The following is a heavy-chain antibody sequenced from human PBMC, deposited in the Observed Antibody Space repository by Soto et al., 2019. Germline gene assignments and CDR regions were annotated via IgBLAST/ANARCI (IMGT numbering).Heavy chain of an antibody. J-gene: IGHJ4*02. D-gene: IGHD6-19*01. V-gene: IGHV4-59*01. CDR2: VYYTGST. CDR3: ARSVAVPGAHIDY. Sequence: SETLSLTCSVSGGSISGSYWSWIRQSPGKGLEWLGYVYYTGSTNYSPSLRSRVSVSVDTSKNEFSLRLSSVTAADTAVYFCARSVAVPGAHIDYWGQGTQVTVSS. CDR1: GGSISGSY.